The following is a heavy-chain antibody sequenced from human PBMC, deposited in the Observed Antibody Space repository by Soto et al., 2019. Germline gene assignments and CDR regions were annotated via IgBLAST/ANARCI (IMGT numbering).Heavy chain of an antibody. CDR1: RFSVTSHA. CDR3: AKDVYFDSYYFDQ. D-gene: IGHD3-9*01. V-gene: IGHV3-30*04. CDR2: ISHDGRQK. Sequence: QVQLVESGGGVVQPGRSLRLSCAASRFSVTSHAMHWVRQAPGKGLEWVAVISHDGRQKHYIDSVRGRFTLSRDESDNTVYLQMNILRREDTAMYYCAKDVYFDSYYFDQWGQGTLVTVSS. J-gene: IGHJ4*02.